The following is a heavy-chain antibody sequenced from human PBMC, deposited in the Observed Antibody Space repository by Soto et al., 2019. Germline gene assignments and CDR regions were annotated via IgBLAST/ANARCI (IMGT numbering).Heavy chain of an antibody. Sequence: TSETLSLTCSVSGGSISGSYWSWIRQSPGRGLEWLGYVYYTGSTNYSPSLRSRVSISVDTSKNEFSLRLSSVTAADTAVYFCARSCADPGAHIDYWGQG. CDR2: VYYTGST. J-gene: IGHJ4*02. D-gene: IGHD2-8*02. CDR3: ARSCADPGAHIDY. CDR1: GGSISGSY. V-gene: IGHV4-59*01.